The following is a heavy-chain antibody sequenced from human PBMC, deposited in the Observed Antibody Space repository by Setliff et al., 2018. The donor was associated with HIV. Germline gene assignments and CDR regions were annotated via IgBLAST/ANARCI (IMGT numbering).Heavy chain of an antibody. CDR3: ATDGIGGYRSSWHFDY. Sequence: ASVKVSCKIYGYTLSELSMHWVRQAPGKGLEWMGYFDPQDGETVYAQKFQGRVTLTEDTSTGTAYMELSGLRSEDTAVYYCATDGIGGYRSSWHFDYWGQGTLVTVSS. CDR2: FDPQDGET. CDR1: GYTLSELS. D-gene: IGHD6-13*01. J-gene: IGHJ4*02. V-gene: IGHV1-24*01.